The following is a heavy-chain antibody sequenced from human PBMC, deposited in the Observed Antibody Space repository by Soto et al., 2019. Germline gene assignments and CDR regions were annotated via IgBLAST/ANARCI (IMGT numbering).Heavy chain of an antibody. J-gene: IGHJ4*02. CDR1: GFTFTNAW. CDR3: TTVKTIYDSRGYYYLRYFDY. D-gene: IGHD3-22*01. CDR2: IKSKTDGGTT. V-gene: IGHV3-15*01. Sequence: PGGSLRLSCAASGFTFTNAWMSWVRQVPGKGLEWVGRIKSKTDGGTTDYAAPVKGRFTISRDDSKNSLYLQMNSLKTEDTAVYYCTTVKTIYDSRGYYYLRYFDYWGQGTLVTVSS.